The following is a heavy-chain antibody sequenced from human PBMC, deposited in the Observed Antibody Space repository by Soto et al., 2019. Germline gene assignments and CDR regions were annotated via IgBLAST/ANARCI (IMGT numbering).Heavy chain of an antibody. CDR3: AKVGPVPPSSVLAASMQYYYYGMDV. CDR1: GFTFSSYA. CDR2: ISGSGGST. J-gene: IGHJ6*02. Sequence: GGSLRLSCAASGFTFSSYAMSWVRQAPGKGLEWVSAISGSGGSTYYADSVKGRFTISRDNSKNTLYLQMNSLRAEETAVYYCAKVGPVPPSSVLAASMQYYYYGMDVWGQGTTVTVSS. V-gene: IGHV3-23*01. D-gene: IGHD2-15*01.